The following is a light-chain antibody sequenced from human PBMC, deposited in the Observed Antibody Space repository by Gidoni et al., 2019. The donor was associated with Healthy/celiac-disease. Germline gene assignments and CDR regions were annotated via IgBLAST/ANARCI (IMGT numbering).Light chain of an antibody. Sequence: AIRMTQSPSSFSASTGDRVTITCRASQGISSYLAWYQQKPGKAPKLPIYAASTLQSGVPSRFSGSGSGTDFTLTISCLQSEDFATYYCQQYYSYPLFTFGPGTKVDIK. CDR3: QQYYSYPLFT. J-gene: IGKJ3*01. CDR2: AAS. CDR1: QGISSY. V-gene: IGKV1-8*01.